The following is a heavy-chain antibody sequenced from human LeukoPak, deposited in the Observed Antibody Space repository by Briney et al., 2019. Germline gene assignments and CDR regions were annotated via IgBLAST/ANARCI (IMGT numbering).Heavy chain of an antibody. V-gene: IGHV3-64*01. J-gene: IGHJ4*02. CDR3: AKNPGMTTVTIIDY. D-gene: IGHD4-17*01. Sequence: PGGSLRLSCAASGFTFSSYAMHWVRQAPGKGLEYVSAISSNGGSTYYANSVKGRFTISRDNSKNTLYLQMNSLRAEDTAVYYCAKNPGMTTVTIIDYWGQGTLVTVSS. CDR1: GFTFSSYA. CDR2: ISSNGGST.